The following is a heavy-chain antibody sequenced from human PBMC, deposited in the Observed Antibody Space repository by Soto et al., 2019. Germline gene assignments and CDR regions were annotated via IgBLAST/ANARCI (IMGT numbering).Heavy chain of an antibody. V-gene: IGHV3-30-3*01. J-gene: IGHJ4*02. D-gene: IGHD3-3*01. Sequence: QVQLVESGGGVVQPGRSLRLSCAASGFTFSSYAMHWVRQAPGKGLEWVAVISYDGNNKYYADSVKGRFTISRDNSKNTLYLQMNSLRAEDTAVYYCARGIVTLRFLLDYWGQGTLVTVSS. CDR1: GFTFSSYA. CDR2: ISYDGNNK. CDR3: ARGIVTLRFLLDY.